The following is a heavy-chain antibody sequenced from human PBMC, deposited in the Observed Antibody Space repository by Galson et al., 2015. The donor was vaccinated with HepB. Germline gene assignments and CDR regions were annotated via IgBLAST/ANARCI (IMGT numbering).Heavy chain of an antibody. CDR3: ATWVLRSYDYYGMDV. Sequence: SLRLSCAASGFIVSDKFMSWVRQAPGKGLDWVSVTLSSGSTRYADSVKGRFIIARDNAKNTLDLQMSSLRAEDTAVYYCATWVLRSYDYYGMDVWGQGTTVTVSS. J-gene: IGHJ6*02. V-gene: IGHV3-53*01. CDR2: TLSSGST. D-gene: IGHD3-3*01. CDR1: GFIVSDKF.